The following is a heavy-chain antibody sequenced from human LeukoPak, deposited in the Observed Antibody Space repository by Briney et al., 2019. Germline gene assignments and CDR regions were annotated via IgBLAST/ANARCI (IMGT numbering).Heavy chain of an antibody. CDR2: ISSSSSTI. V-gene: IGHV3-48*01. CDR3: ARHLDTIFEPFDY. J-gene: IGHJ4*02. D-gene: IGHD3-3*01. Sequence: GGSLRLSCAASGFTFSSYSMNWVRQAPGKGLEWVSYISSSSSTIYYADSVKGRFTISRDNAKNSLYLQMNSLRAEDTAVYYCARHLDTIFEPFDYWGQGTLVTVSS. CDR1: GFTFSSYS.